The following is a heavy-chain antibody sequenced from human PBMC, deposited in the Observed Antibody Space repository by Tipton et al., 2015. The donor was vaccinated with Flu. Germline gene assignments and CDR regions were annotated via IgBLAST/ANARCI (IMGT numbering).Heavy chain of an antibody. CDR2: IYYSGST. CDR1: GGSVSSGSYY. Sequence: LRLPCTVSGGSVSSGSYYWSWIRQPPGKGLEWIGYIYYSGSTNYNPSLKSRVTISVDTSKNQFSLKLSSVTAADTAVYYCARGDFWSGYYVDYWGQGTLVTVSS. CDR3: ARGDFWSGYYVDY. J-gene: IGHJ4*02. V-gene: IGHV4-61*01. D-gene: IGHD3-3*01.